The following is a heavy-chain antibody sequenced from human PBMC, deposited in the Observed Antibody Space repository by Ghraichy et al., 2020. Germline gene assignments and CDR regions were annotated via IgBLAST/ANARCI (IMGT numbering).Heavy chain of an antibody. J-gene: IGHJ4*02. Sequence: ASVKVSCKASGYTFTSYDINWVRQATGQGLEWMGWMNPNSGNTGYAQKFQGRVTMTRNTSISTAYMELSSLRSEDTAVYYCARAKKYCSGGSCYKLDYWGQGTLVTVSS. D-gene: IGHD2-15*01. CDR3: ARAKKYCSGGSCYKLDY. CDR2: MNPNSGNT. V-gene: IGHV1-8*01. CDR1: GYTFTSYD.